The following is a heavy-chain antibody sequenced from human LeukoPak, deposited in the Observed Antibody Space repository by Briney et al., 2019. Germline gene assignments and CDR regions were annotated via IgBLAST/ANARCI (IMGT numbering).Heavy chain of an antibody. CDR3: ARDILTPRYYYGMDV. CDR1: GFTVSGNY. CDR2: IYSGGST. Sequence: SGGSLRLSCAASGFTVSGNYMSWVRQAPGKGLEWVSVIYSGGSTYYADSVKGRFTISRDNSKNTLYLQMNSLRAEDTAVYYCARDILTPRYYYGMDVWGQGTTVTVSS. J-gene: IGHJ6*02. D-gene: IGHD3-9*01. V-gene: IGHV3-66*01.